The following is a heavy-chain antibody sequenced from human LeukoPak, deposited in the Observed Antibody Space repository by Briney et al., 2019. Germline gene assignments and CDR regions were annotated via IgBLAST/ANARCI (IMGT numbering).Heavy chain of an antibody. Sequence: ASVKVSCKASGYTFTGYYMHWVRQAPGQGLEWMGWINPNSGGTNYAQKFQGRVTMTRDTSISTAYMELSRLRSDDTAVYYCATTPGYSNWFDPWGQGTLVTVSS. CDR2: INPNSGGT. V-gene: IGHV1-2*02. D-gene: IGHD3-22*01. CDR1: GYTFTGYY. J-gene: IGHJ5*02. CDR3: ATTPGYSNWFDP.